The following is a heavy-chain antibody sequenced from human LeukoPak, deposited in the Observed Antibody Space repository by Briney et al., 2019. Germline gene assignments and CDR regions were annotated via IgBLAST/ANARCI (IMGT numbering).Heavy chain of an antibody. CDR3: ARDIAVDGDYVIPPFDY. CDR1: GYSFTDYG. J-gene: IGHJ4*02. CDR2: ISAYNGNT. Sequence: ASVTVSCKASGYSFTDYGLSWVRQAPGQGLEWMGWISAYNGNTNYAQKLQGRVTMTTDTSTSTAYMELRSLRSDDTAVYYCARDIAVDGDYVIPPFDYWGQGTLVTVSS. V-gene: IGHV1-18*01. D-gene: IGHD4-17*01.